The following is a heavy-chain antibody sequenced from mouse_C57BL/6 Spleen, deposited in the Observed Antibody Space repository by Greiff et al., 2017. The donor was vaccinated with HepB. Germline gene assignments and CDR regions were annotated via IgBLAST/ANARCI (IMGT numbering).Heavy chain of an antibody. CDR2: INPNNGGT. CDR1: GYTFTDYN. J-gene: IGHJ2*01. D-gene: IGHD1-2*01. Sequence: VQLQQSGPELVKPGASVKIPCKASGYTFTDYNMDWVKQSHGKSLEWIGDINPNNGGTIYNQKFKGKATLTVDKSSSTAYMGLRSLTSEDTAVYYCAREAYGPGNYFDYWGQGTTLTVSS. V-gene: IGHV1-18*01. CDR3: AREAYGPGNYFDY.